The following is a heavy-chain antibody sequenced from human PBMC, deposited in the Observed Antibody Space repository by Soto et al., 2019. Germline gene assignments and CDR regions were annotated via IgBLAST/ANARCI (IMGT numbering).Heavy chain of an antibody. CDR2: IFTFGVT. V-gene: IGHV3-13*01. Sequence: GGSLRLSCAASGFTFSDYDMHWVRQAAGKGLEWVSVIFTFGVTYYLGSVKGRFTVSRENAKNSLYLQMNSLRAGDTAVYYCARSLSGYDSHDAFDIWGQGTMVTVSS. D-gene: IGHD5-12*01. CDR3: ARSLSGYDSHDAFDI. CDR1: GFTFSDYD. J-gene: IGHJ3*02.